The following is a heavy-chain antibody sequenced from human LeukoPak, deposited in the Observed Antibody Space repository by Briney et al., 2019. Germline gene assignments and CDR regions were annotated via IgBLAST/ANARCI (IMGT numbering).Heavy chain of an antibody. CDR1: GYNFMNYG. D-gene: IGHD4-17*01. CDR3: ARVGATYGDPLEFDY. V-gene: IGHV1-18*01. CDR2: ISGYTGNA. J-gene: IGHJ4*01. Sequence: ASVKVSCKASGYNFMNYGISWVRQAPGQGLEWMGWISGYTGNADYAPKLQGRITMTTDTSTTTAYMELRSLTSDDTPMYYCARVGATYGDPLEFDYWGHGTLVTVSS.